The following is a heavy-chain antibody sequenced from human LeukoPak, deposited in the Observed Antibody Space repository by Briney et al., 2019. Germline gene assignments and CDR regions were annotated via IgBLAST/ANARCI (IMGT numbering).Heavy chain of an antibody. CDR1: GGSISSYY. V-gene: IGHV4-59*01. CDR3: ARGHYYDSRGAFGI. CDR2: IYYSGST. Sequence: SETLSLTCTVSGGSISSYYWSWIRQPPGKGLEWIGYIYYSGSTNYNPSLKSRVTMSVDTSKNQFSLKLSSVTAADTAVYYCARGHYYDSRGAFGIWGQGTMVTVSS. J-gene: IGHJ3*02. D-gene: IGHD3-22*01.